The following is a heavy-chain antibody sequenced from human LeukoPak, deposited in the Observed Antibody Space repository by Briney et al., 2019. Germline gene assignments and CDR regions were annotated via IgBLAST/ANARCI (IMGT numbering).Heavy chain of an antibody. V-gene: IGHV1-3*01. CDR3: VIPRSGYALSYYFDY. CDR1: GYTLSNSA. J-gene: IGHJ4*02. CDR2: INGGNGDT. D-gene: IGHD5-12*01. Sequence: ASVKVSCKASGYTLSNSAIHWVRQAPGQRLEWMGWINGGNGDTKSSQKFQDRVTLTRDTSASTAYMELSSLRSEDTAVYYCVIPRSGYALSYYFDYWGQGTLVTVSS.